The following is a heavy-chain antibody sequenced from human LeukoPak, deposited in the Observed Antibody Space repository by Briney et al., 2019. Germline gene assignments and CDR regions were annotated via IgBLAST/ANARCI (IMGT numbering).Heavy chain of an antibody. CDR2: IIPIFGTA. V-gene: IGHV1-69*13. Sequence: SVKVSCKASGGTFSSYAISWVRQAPGQELEWMGGIIPIFGTANYAQKFQGRVTITADESTSTAYMELSSLRSEDTAVYYCARVWFGEYNWFDPWGQGTLVTVSS. J-gene: IGHJ5*02. CDR1: GGTFSSYA. D-gene: IGHD3-10*01. CDR3: ARVWFGEYNWFDP.